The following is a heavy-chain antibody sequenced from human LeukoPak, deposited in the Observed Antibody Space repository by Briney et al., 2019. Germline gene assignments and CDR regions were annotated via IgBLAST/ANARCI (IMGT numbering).Heavy chain of an antibody. CDR2: IGAGGRRT. CDR3: ARPSKAYGDYDY. CDR1: GFTFSTYA. V-gene: IGHV3-23*01. J-gene: IGHJ4*02. Sequence: GGSLRLSCAASGFTFSTYAMNWVRQAPGKGLEWVSAIGAGGRRTFYADSVKGRFTISRDNSKNTLYMQMNSLRAEDTAVYYCARPSKAYGDYDYWGQGTLVTVSS. D-gene: IGHD4-17*01.